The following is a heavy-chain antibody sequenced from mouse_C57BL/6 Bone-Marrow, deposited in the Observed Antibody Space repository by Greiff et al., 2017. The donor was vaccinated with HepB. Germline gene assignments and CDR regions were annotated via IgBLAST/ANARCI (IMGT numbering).Heavy chain of an antibody. J-gene: IGHJ4*01. V-gene: IGHV5-17*01. CDR2: ISSGSSTI. CDR3: AKGVYYDYDYYAMDY. Sequence: EVQWVESGGGLVKPGGSLKLSCAASGFTFSDYGMHWVRQAPEKGLEWVAYISSGSSTIYYADTVKGRFTISRDNAKNTLFLQMTSLRSEDTAMYYCAKGVYYDYDYYAMDYWGQGTSVTVSS. D-gene: IGHD2-4*01. CDR1: GFTFSDYG.